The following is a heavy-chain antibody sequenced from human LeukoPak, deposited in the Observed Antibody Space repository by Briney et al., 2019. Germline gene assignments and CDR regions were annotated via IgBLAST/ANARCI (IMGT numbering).Heavy chain of an antibody. V-gene: IGHV4-4*07. Sequence: SETLSLTCTVSGGSISSYYWSWIRQPAGKGLEWIGRIYTSGSTNYNPSLKSRVTMSVDMSKNQFSLKLSSVTAADTAVYYCARALILLWFGELYHWFDPWGQGTLVTVSS. J-gene: IGHJ5*02. CDR2: IYTSGST. CDR3: ARALILLWFGELYHWFDP. D-gene: IGHD3-10*01. CDR1: GGSISSYY.